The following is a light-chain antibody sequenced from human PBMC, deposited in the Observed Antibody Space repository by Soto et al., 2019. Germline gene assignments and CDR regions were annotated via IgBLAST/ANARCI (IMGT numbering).Light chain of an antibody. CDR2: GAS. Sequence: EIVMTQSPATLSVSPGERASLSCGASQSVSSNLAWYQQKPGQAPRLLIYGASTRATGIPARFSGSGSGTEFTLTISCLQSEDFATYYCQQYYSYPRTFGQGTKVDI. J-gene: IGKJ1*01. CDR1: QSVSSN. CDR3: QQYYSYPRT. V-gene: IGKV3-15*01.